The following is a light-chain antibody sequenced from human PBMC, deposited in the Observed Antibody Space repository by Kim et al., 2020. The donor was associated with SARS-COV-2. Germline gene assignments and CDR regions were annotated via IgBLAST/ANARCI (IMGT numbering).Light chain of an antibody. CDR2: EAS. CDR3: QQRSDWPVT. CDR1: QTVSNY. J-gene: IGKJ5*01. Sequence: EIALTQSPDTLSLSPGERATLSCMASQTVSNYIAWYQQRPGQAPRLLIYEASTRATGVPARFSGSGSGTDFTLTITSLESEDFAVYYCQQRSDWPVTFGQGTRLDIK. V-gene: IGKV3-11*01.